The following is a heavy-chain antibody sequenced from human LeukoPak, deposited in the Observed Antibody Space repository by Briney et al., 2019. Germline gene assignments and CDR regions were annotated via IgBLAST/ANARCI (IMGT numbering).Heavy chain of an antibody. V-gene: IGHV4-39*07. J-gene: IGHJ5*02. Sequence: SETLSLTCTVSGGSISSSSYYRGWIRQPPGKGLEWIGSIYYSGSTYYHPSLKSRVTISVDTSKNQFSLKLSSVTAADTAVYXXXXXXXXXTMIVVAPGRYNWFDPWGQGTLVTVSS. D-gene: IGHD3-22*01. CDR3: XXXXXXXTMIVVAPGRYNWFDP. CDR1: GGSISSSSYY. CDR2: IYYSGST.